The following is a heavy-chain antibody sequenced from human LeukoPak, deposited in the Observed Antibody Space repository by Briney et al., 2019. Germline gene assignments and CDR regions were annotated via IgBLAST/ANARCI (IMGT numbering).Heavy chain of an antibody. D-gene: IGHD2-2*01. CDR1: GYTLTELS. Sequence: ASVKVSCKVSGYTLTELSMHWVRQAPGKGLEWMGGFDPEDGETIYAQKFQGRVTMTEDTSTDTAYMELSSLRSEDTAVYYCARRALRYCSSTSCPAQYYGVDVWGKGTTVTVSS. J-gene: IGHJ6*04. CDR3: ARRALRYCSSTSCPAQYYGVDV. V-gene: IGHV1-24*01. CDR2: FDPEDGET.